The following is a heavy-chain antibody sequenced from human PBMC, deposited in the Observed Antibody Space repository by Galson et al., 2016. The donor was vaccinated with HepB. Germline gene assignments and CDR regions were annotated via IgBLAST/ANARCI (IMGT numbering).Heavy chain of an antibody. CDR3: ARDSAMTPDY. CDR2: IWYDGSHK. Sequence: SLRLSCAASGFTFNSFGMHWVRQAPGKGLEWVAVIWYDGSHKYYADSVEGRFTISRDNSNNTLSLQMNSLRGEDTAVYFCARDSAMTPDYWGQGTLVIVSS. J-gene: IGHJ4*02. D-gene: IGHD5-18*01. V-gene: IGHV3-33*01. CDR1: GFTFNSFG.